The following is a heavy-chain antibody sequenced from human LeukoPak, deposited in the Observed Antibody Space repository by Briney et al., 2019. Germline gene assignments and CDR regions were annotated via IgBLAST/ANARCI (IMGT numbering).Heavy chain of an antibody. CDR3: AKDLGGAQDGGRYGLVY. D-gene: IGHD5-18*01. CDR2: IWYDGSNK. CDR1: GFTFSSYG. J-gene: IGHJ4*02. Sequence: EAGGSLRLSCAASGFTFSSYGMHWVRQAPGKGLEWVAVIWYDGSNKYHADSVKGRFTISRDNSKNTLYLQMNSLRAEDTSVYYCAKDLGGAQDGGRYGLVYWGQGTLFTASS. V-gene: IGHV3-33*06.